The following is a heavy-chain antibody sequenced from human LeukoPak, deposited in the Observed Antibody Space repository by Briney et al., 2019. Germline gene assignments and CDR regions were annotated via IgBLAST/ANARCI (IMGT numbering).Heavy chain of an antibody. D-gene: IGHD3-10*01. CDR3: ACAILFGKFEPHVY. CDR2: ISYDGSNK. CDR1: GFTFSSYA. J-gene: IGHJ4*02. Sequence: GRSLRLSCAASGFTFSSYAMHWVRQAPGKGLEWVAVISYDGSNKYYADSVKGRFTISRDNYKNTLYLQMNSRSAEDTALYYFACAILFGKFEPHVYCGRGTLVSVSS. V-gene: IGHV3-30-3*01.